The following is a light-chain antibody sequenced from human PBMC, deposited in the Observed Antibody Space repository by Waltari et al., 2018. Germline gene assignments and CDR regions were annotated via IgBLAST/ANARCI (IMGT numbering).Light chain of an antibody. V-gene: IGLV2-23*02. CDR2: EAS. J-gene: IGLJ3*02. Sequence: QSALTQPASVSGSAGQSITISCTGTSSDVGPYNLVPWYQQHPGKAPTLMIYEASKRPSGVSHRFSGSKTGNTASLTISGLQAEDEADYFCCSYAGGHTLVFGGGTKLTVL. CDR3: CSYAGGHTLV. CDR1: SSDVGPYNL.